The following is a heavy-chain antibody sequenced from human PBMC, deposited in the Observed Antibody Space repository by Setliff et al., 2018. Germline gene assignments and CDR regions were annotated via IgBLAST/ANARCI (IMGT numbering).Heavy chain of an antibody. J-gene: IGHJ4*02. CDR1: GGSFSGFY. D-gene: IGHD3-16*01. CDR2: INHSGST. Sequence: SETLSLTCAVYGGSFSGFYWSWIRQPPGKGLEWIGEINHSGSTNYNPSLKSRVTISVDTSKNQFSLRLNSATAADTAVYYCARLRGAFDYWGQGTLVTVSS. V-gene: IGHV4-34*01. CDR3: ARLRGAFDY.